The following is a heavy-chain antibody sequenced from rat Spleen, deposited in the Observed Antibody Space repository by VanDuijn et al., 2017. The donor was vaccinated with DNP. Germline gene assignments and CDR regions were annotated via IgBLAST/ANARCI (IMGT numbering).Heavy chain of an antibody. V-gene: IGHV5-25*01. CDR1: GFTFSNYG. CDR2: ITTSGDST. Sequence: EVQLVESGGGLVQPGGSTKLSCAASGFTFSNYGMAWVRQAPRKGLEWVASITTSGDSTSSPDSVKGRFTISRDDAKSSLYLQMNSLKSEDTATYYCARGSSSIYWYFDFWGPGTMVTVSS. J-gene: IGHJ1*01. D-gene: IGHD1-2*01. CDR3: ARGSSSIYWYFDF.